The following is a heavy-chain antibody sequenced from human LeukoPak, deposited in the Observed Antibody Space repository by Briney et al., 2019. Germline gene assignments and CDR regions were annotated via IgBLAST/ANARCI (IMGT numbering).Heavy chain of an antibody. V-gene: IGHV3-74*01. CDR3: ARDWVSGSGSLDS. D-gene: IGHD3-10*01. CDR2: VRPEGFLT. J-gene: IGHJ4*02. CDR1: GFTFSHYW. Sequence: GGSLRLSCAASGFTFSHYWMHWVRQVPGKGLVWVSRVRPEGFLTYYADSVKGRFTISRDNAKDTLYLQMNSLGAEDTAMYYCARDWVSGSGSLDSWGQGILVTVSS.